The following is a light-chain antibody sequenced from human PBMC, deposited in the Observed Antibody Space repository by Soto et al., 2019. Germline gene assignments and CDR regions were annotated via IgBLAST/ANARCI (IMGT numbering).Light chain of an antibody. CDR3: QQYYSTPRT. J-gene: IGKJ1*01. CDR1: QSVLYSSNNKNY. V-gene: IGKV4-1*01. CDR2: WAS. Sequence: DIVMTQSPDSLAVSLGERATINCKSSQSVLYSSNNKNYLAWHQQKPGQPPKLLIYWASTRESGVPDRFSGSGSGTDFTLTITNLQAEDVAVYYCQQYYSTPRTFGQGTKVEIK.